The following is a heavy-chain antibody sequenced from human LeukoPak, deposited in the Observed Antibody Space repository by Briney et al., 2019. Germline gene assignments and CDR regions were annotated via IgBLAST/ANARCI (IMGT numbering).Heavy chain of an antibody. J-gene: IGHJ4*02. CDR2: IIPIFGTA. CDR1: GGTFSSYA. Sequence: ASVKVSCKASGGTFSSYAISWVRQAPGQGLEWMGGIIPIFGTANYAQKSQGRVTITADKSTSTAYMELSSLRSEDTAVYYCARGRNWNHFFDYWGQGTLVTVSS. V-gene: IGHV1-69*06. CDR3: ARGRNWNHFFDY. D-gene: IGHD1-20*01.